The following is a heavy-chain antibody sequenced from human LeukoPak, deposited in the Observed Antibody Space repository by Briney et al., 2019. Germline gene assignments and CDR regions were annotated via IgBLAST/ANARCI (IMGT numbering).Heavy chain of an antibody. CDR1: RFTFSSYA. J-gene: IGHJ4*02. V-gene: IGHV3-23*01. CDR2: ISGRGDST. Sequence: GGSLRLPCAASRFTFSSYAMSWVRQGPGKGLEWVSSISGRGDSTYYADSVKGRFTISRDNSKKTLYLQLNSLRVEDTAVYFCAKHKENYGDSCLDAYWGQGALVTVSS. D-gene: IGHD4-17*01. CDR3: AKHKENYGDSCLDAY.